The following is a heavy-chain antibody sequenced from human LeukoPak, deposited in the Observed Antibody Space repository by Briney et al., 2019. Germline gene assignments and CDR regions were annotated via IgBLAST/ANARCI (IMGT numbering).Heavy chain of an antibody. D-gene: IGHD5-12*01. V-gene: IGHV3-9*01. Sequence: PGGSLRLSCAASGFTFDDYAMHWVRQAPGKGLEWVSGISWNSGSIGYADSVKGRFTISRDNAKNSLYLQMNSLRAEDTALYYCAKAPDSGYDSNFDYWGQGTLVTVSS. CDR3: AKAPDSGYDSNFDY. CDR1: GFTFDDYA. CDR2: ISWNSGSI. J-gene: IGHJ4*02.